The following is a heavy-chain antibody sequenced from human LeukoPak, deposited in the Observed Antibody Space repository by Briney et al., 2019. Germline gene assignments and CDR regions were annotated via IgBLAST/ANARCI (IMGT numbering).Heavy chain of an antibody. CDR1: GGSISSSSYY. V-gene: IGHV4-39*07. CDR2: IYYSGST. D-gene: IGHD3-10*01. CDR3: ARDPRFGEFYGMDV. Sequence: SETLSLTCTVSGGSISSSSYYWGWIRQPPGKGLEWIGSIYYSGSTYYNPSLKSRVTISVDTSKNQFSLKLSSVTAADTAVYYCARDPRFGEFYGMDVWGQGTTVTVSS. J-gene: IGHJ6*02.